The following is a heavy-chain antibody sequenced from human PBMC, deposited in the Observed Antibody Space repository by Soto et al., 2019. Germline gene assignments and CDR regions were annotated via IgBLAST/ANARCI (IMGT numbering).Heavy chain of an antibody. D-gene: IGHD7-27*01. Sequence: WETLSLTCAVYGGSFSGYYWSWIRQPPGKGLEWIGEINHSGSTNYNPSLKSRVTISVDTSKNQFSLKLSSVTAADTAVYYCARALGSPYYYYYGMDVWGQGTTVTVSS. V-gene: IGHV4-34*01. CDR2: INHSGST. CDR3: ARALGSPYYYYYGMDV. J-gene: IGHJ6*02. CDR1: GGSFSGYY.